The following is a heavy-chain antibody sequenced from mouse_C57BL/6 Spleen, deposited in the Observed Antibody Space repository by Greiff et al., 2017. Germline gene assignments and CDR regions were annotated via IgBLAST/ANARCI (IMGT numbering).Heavy chain of an antibody. CDR2: INPYNGDT. D-gene: IGHD2-4*01. CDR1: GYSFTGYF. V-gene: IGHV1-20*01. J-gene: IGHJ4*01. Sequence: EVQLQQSGPELVKPGDSVKISCKASGYSFTGYFMNWVMQSHGKSLEWIGRINPYNGDTFYNQKFKGKATLTVDTSSSTAHMELRSLTSEDSAVYYCARRYDYDGGYYAMDYWGQGTSVTVSS. CDR3: ARRYDYDGGYYAMDY.